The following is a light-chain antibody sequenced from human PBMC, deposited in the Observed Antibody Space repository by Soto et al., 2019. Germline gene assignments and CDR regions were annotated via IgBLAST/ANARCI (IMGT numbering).Light chain of an antibody. CDR2: EAS. Sequence: EIVLPQSPATLSLSPGERANLSCRDSQSVSSYLAWYQRRTGQAPRLLIYEASNRATGIPARFSGSGSGTDFALTISCRVFVGFAVYYCQLGDIWPTFGRGTEVEIK. V-gene: IGKV3-11*01. CDR3: QLGDIWPT. J-gene: IGKJ1*01. CDR1: QSVSSY.